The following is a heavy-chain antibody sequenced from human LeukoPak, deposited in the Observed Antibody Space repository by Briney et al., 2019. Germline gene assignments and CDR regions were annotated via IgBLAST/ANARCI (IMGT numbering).Heavy chain of an antibody. CDR1: GFTFSTYI. Sequence: HPGGSLRLSCAASGFTFSTYIMNWVRQTPGKGLEWVSAISGSGGSTYYADSVKGRFTISRDNSKNTLYLQMNSLRAEDTAVYYCAKVDGADTAMVFYYYYYMDVWGKGTTVTVSS. V-gene: IGHV3-23*01. CDR3: AKVDGADTAMVFYYYYYMDV. J-gene: IGHJ6*03. D-gene: IGHD5-18*01. CDR2: ISGSGGST.